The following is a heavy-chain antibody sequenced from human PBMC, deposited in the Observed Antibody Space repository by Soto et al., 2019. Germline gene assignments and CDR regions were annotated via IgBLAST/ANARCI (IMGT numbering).Heavy chain of an antibody. J-gene: IGHJ3*02. Sequence: EVQVLESGGGFVQPGGSLRLSCAASGFTFSSQAMNWVRQAPGKGLEWVSGTGTVGRTYYADAVKGRFTITRENTKKTLLLLMNSRRAEDAAVYYCSATSTVAYPGTFDIWGQGTMVTVSS. CDR2: TGTVGRT. V-gene: IGHV3-23*01. CDR3: SATSTVAYPGTFDI. D-gene: IGHD1-26*01. CDR1: GFTFSSQA.